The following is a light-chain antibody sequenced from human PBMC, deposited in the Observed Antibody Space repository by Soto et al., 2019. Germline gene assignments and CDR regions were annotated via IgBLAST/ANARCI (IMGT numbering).Light chain of an antibody. CDR1: QSISSY. CDR2: AAS. J-gene: IGKJ5*01. CDR3: QQSYTTSIT. Sequence: DLQMTQSPSSLSASVGDRVTIICRASQSISSYLNWYQQKPGKAPKLLIYAASSLQSGVPSRFSGSGSGTDFTLTISSLQPEDFATYYCQQSYTTSITFGQGTRLEIK. V-gene: IGKV1-39*01.